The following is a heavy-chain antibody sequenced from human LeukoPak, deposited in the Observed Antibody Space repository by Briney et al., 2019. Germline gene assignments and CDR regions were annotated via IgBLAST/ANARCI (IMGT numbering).Heavy chain of an antibody. CDR1: GFTFSSYA. CDR3: AKDRLAVVPAAKDY. V-gene: IGHV3-23*01. D-gene: IGHD2-2*01. Sequence: PGGSLRLSCAASGFTFSSYAMSWVRQAPGKALEGVSAISGSGGSTYYADSVKGRFTMSRDNSKNTLYLQMNSLRGEDTAVYYCAKDRLAVVPAAKDYWGQGTLVTVSS. CDR2: ISGSGGST. J-gene: IGHJ4*02.